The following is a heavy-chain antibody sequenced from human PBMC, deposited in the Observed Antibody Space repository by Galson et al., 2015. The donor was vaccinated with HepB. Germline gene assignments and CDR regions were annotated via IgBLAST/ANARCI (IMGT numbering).Heavy chain of an antibody. J-gene: IGHJ4*02. Sequence: SLRLSCAASGFTFSNAWMSWVRQAPGKGLEWVSAISVSGGNTYYADSVKGRFTISRDNPKNTLFLQMNSLRAEDTAVYYCARDRERDGYNAGFDYWGQGTLVTVSS. D-gene: IGHD5-24*01. V-gene: IGHV3-23*01. CDR2: ISVSGGNT. CDR1: GFTFSNAW. CDR3: ARDRERDGYNAGFDY.